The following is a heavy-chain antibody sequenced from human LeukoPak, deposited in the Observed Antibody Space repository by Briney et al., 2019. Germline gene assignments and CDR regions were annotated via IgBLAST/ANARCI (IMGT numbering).Heavy chain of an antibody. D-gene: IGHD3-22*01. J-gene: IGHJ5*02. CDR3: AGSDSSGYYNWFDP. CDR1: GGSISSSNW. CDR2: IYHSGGT. Sequence: KTSGTLSLTCAVSGGSISSSNWWSWVRQPPGKGLEWIGEIYHSGGTNYNPSLKSRVTISVDKSKNQFSLKLSSVTAADTAVYYCAGSDSSGYYNWFDPWGQGTLVTVSS. V-gene: IGHV4-4*02.